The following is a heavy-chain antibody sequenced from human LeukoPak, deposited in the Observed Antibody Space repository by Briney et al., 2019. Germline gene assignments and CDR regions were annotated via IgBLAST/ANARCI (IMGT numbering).Heavy chain of an antibody. D-gene: IGHD5-24*01. Sequence: GGSLRLSCAASGFTFSSYAMHWVRQAPGKGLEWVAVISYDGSNKYYADSVKGRFTISRDNSKNTLYLQMNSLRAEDTAVYYCARDSPWLPDPYWGQGTLVTVSS. CDR2: ISYDGSNK. V-gene: IGHV3-30-3*01. J-gene: IGHJ4*02. CDR1: GFTFSSYA. CDR3: ARDSPWLPDPY.